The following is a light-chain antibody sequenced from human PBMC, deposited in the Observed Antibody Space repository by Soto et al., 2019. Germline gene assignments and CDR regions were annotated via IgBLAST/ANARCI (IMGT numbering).Light chain of an antibody. CDR3: QQYNSFWT. V-gene: IGKV1-5*01. CDR1: QSISTW. CDR2: DAF. J-gene: IGKJ1*01. Sequence: DIQMTQSPSTLSASVEDRVTITCRASQSISTWLAWYQQKPGKAPKLLIYDAFYLERGVPSRFSGSGSGTEFTLTISSLQLDDLAAYYCQQYNSFWTFGQGTKVDIK.